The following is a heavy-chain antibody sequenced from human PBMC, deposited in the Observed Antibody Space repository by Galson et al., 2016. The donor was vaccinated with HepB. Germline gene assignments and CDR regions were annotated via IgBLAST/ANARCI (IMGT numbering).Heavy chain of an antibody. CDR3: ASNRHCSGGSCYGA. Sequence: SLRLSCAASGFTVSNNYMRWVRQAPGKGLEWVLLIYNGGSTYYADSVKGRFTISRDSSKNTLYLQMNSLRAEDTAVYYCASNRHCSGGSCYGAWGQGTLVTVSS. V-gene: IGHV3-66*01. J-gene: IGHJ5*02. D-gene: IGHD2-15*01. CDR1: GFTVSNNY. CDR2: IYNGGST.